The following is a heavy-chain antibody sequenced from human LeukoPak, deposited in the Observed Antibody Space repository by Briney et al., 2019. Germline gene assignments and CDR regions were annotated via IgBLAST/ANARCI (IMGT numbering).Heavy chain of an antibody. V-gene: IGHV4-59*12. CDR1: GGSISSYY. CDR3: ARDVVSGSFDY. D-gene: IGHD6-19*01. CDR2: IYYSGST. Sequence: PSETLSLTCTVSGGSISSYYWSWIRQPPGKGLEWIGYIYYSGSTNYNPSLKSRVTISVDTSKNQFSLKLSSVTAADTAVYYCARDVVSGSFDYWGRGTLVTVSS. J-gene: IGHJ4*02.